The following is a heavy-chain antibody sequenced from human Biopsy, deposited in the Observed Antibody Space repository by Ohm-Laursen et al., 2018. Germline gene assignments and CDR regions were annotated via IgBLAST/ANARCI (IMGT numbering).Heavy chain of an antibody. Sequence: SLTLSCAASGFTVSTTYMSWVCQAPGKGLEWVSIIYLDGNTYYTDSVKGRFTISRDNSKNALYLQMNSLRPADTAKYYCVRGRAYWGQGTLVTVSS. J-gene: IGHJ4*02. CDR3: VRGRAY. CDR2: IYLDGNT. V-gene: IGHV3-53*01. CDR1: GFTVSTTY.